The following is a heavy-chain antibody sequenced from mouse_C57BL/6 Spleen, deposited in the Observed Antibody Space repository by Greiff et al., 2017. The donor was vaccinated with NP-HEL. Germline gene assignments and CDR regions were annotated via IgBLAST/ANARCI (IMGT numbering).Heavy chain of an antibody. CDR3: ARVDYDYDEWAWFAY. J-gene: IGHJ3*01. CDR1: GFTFSDYY. Sequence: EVMLVESEGGLVQPGSSMKLSCTASGFTFSDYYMAWVRQVPEKGLEWVANINYDGSSTYYLDSLKSRFIISRDNAKNILYLQMSSLKSEDTATYYCARVDYDYDEWAWFAYWGQGTLVTVSA. CDR2: INYDGSST. D-gene: IGHD2-4*01. V-gene: IGHV5-16*01.